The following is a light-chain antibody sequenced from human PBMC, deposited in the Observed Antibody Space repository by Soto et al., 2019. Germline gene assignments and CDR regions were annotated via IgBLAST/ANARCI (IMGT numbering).Light chain of an antibody. CDR2: GNS. V-gene: IGLV1-40*01. J-gene: IGLJ2*01. CDR1: SSNIGAGYD. Sequence: QSVLTQPPSVSGAPGQRGTISCTGSSSNIGAGYDVHWYQQLPGTAPKLLIYGNSNRPSGVPDRFSGSKSGTSASLAITGLQAEDEADYYCQSYDSSLVFGGGTKLTVL. CDR3: QSYDSSLV.